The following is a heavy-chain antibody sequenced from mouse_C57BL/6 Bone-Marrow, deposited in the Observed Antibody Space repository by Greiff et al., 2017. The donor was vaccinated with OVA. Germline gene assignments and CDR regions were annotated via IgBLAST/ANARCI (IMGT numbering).Heavy chain of an antibody. J-gene: IGHJ2*01. CDR3: ANGSGYYFDY. Sequence: QVQLQQSGAELARPGASVKMSCKASGYTFTSYTMHWVKQRPPQGLEWIGYINPCSGYTKYNQKFKDKATLTADKSSSTTYMQLSRLTSDDSAVDYCANGSGYYFDYGGRGTAITVSS. CDR1: GYTFTSYT. CDR2: INPCSGYT. V-gene: IGHV1-4*01. D-gene: IGHD1-1*02.